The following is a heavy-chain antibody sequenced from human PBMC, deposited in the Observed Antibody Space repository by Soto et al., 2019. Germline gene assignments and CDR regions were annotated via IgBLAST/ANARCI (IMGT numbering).Heavy chain of an antibody. V-gene: IGHV3-30*03. CDR3: TGEVASGY. CDR1: GFIFSSYA. CDR2: ISKDGNVK. Sequence: SGGSLRLSCAASGFIFSSYAMSWVRQAPGKGLEWVAVISKDGNVKYYAESVKGRFTISRDNSKNTLYLQMNSLGAEDTAAYYCTGEVASGYWGQGTLVTVSS. J-gene: IGHJ4*02. D-gene: IGHD2-8*02.